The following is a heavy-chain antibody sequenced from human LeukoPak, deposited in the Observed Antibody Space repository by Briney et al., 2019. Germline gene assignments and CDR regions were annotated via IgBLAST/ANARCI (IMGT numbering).Heavy chain of an antibody. V-gene: IGHV3-23*01. CDR3: AKKVRAFGGVIVPRPYDY. J-gene: IGHJ4*02. D-gene: IGHD3-16*02. CDR1: GFTFSSYA. CDR2: ISGSGGST. Sequence: GGSLRLSCAASGFTFSSYAMSWVRQAPGKGLEWVSAISGSGGSTYYADSVKGRFTISRDNSKNTLYLQMNSLRAEDTAVYYCAKKVRAFGGVIVPRPYDYWGQGTPVTVSS.